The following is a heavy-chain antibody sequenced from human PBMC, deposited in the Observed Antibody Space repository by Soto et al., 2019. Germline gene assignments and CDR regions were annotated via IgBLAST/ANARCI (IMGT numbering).Heavy chain of an antibody. D-gene: IGHD2-15*01. CDR1: GGTFSSYT. Sequence: QVQLVQSGAEVKKPGSSVKVSCKASGGTFSSYTISWVRQAPGQGLEWMGRIIHILGIANYAQKFQGRVTITADKSTSPAYMELSSLRSEDTAVYYCARGQEGSKWWSWYFDLWGRGTLVTVSS. CDR3: ARGQEGSKWWSWYFDL. J-gene: IGHJ2*01. V-gene: IGHV1-69*02. CDR2: IIHILGIA.